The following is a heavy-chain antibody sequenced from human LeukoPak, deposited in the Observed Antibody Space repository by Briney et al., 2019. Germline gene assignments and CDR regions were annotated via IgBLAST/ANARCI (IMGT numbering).Heavy chain of an antibody. CDR3: ARIGPLRYYDSSGYYALDY. J-gene: IGHJ4*02. Sequence: SVKVSCKASGGTFSSYAISWVRQAPGQGLEWMGRIIPILGIADHAQKFQGRVTITADKSTSTAYMELSSLRSEDTAVYYCARIGPLRYYDSSGYYALDYWGQGTLVTVSS. CDR1: GGTFSSYA. CDR2: IIPILGIA. V-gene: IGHV1-69*04. D-gene: IGHD3-22*01.